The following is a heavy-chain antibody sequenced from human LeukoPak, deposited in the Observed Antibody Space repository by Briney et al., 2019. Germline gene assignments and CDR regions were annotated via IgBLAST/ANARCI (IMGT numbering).Heavy chain of an antibody. CDR3: ARACTVTTNGWFDP. CDR2: INHSGST. D-gene: IGHD4-17*01. CDR1: GGSFSGYY. Sequence: SETLSLTCAVYGGSFSGYYWSWIRQPPGKGLEWIGEINHSGSTNYNPSLKSRVTISVDTSKNQFSLKLSSVTAADTAVYYCARACTVTTNGWFDPWGQGTLVTVSS. J-gene: IGHJ5*02. V-gene: IGHV4-34*01.